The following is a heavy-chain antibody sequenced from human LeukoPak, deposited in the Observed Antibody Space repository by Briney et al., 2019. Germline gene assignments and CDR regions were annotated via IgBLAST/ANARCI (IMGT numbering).Heavy chain of an antibody. J-gene: IGHJ4*02. CDR1: GFTFSSYA. CDR2: ISGSGGST. D-gene: IGHD6-19*01. Sequence: PGGSLRLXCAASGFTFSSYAVSWVRQAPGKGLEWVSGISGSGGSTYYADSVKGRFTISRDNSKNTLYLQMNSLRAEDTAVYYCARGYSSGWSFFEYWGQGTPVTVSS. CDR3: ARGYSSGWSFFEY. V-gene: IGHV3-23*01.